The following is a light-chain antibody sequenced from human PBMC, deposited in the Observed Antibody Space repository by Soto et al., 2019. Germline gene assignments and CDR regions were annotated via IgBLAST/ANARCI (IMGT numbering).Light chain of an antibody. J-gene: IGKJ3*01. Sequence: DRKLPQSPSSLSASLGDRVPITCRASPGINHYLAWFQQKPGKVPKLLIYATSTLQSGVPSRFSGSGFGTDFTLTISSLQPEDVATYYCQKHNSAPLFLGPGTKVDIK. CDR2: ATS. CDR3: QKHNSAPLF. V-gene: IGKV1-27*01. CDR1: PGINHY.